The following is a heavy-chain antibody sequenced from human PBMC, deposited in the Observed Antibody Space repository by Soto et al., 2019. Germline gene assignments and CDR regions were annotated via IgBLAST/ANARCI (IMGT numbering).Heavy chain of an antibody. V-gene: IGHV3-21*01. J-gene: IGHJ4*02. CDR3: ARAPLYYDSGGYCGY. CDR1: GFTFSSYA. CDR2: ISSSSSYI. Sequence: PGGSLRLSCAASGFTFSSYAMSWVRQAPGKGLEWVSSISSSSSYIYYADSVKGRFTISRDSAKNSLYLQMNSLRAEDTAVYYCARAPLYYDSGGYCGYWGQGTLVTVSS. D-gene: IGHD3-22*01.